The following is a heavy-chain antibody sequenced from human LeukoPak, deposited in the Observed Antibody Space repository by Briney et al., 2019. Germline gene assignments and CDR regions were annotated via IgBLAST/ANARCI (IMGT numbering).Heavy chain of an antibody. J-gene: IGHJ6*03. CDR1: GGSISSYY. Sequence: SETLSLTCTVSGGSISSYYWSWIRQPPGKGLEWIGYIYYSGSTNYNPSLKSRVTISVDTSKNQFSLKLSSVTAADTAVYYCARDKSDFWSGYYPYMDVWGKGTTVTVSS. CDR3: ARDKSDFWSGYYPYMDV. D-gene: IGHD3-3*01. V-gene: IGHV4-59*01. CDR2: IYYSGST.